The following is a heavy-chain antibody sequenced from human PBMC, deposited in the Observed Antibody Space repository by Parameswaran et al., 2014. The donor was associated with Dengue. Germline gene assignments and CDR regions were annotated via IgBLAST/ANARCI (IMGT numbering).Heavy chain of an antibody. CDR3: ARGDLSSGYSDY. J-gene: IGHJ4*02. D-gene: IGHD3-22*01. V-gene: IGHV1-18*01. CDR2: ISAYNGNT. Sequence: WVRQAPGQGLEWMGWISAYNGNTNYAQKLQGRVTMTTDTSTSTAYMELRSLRSDDTAVYYCARGDLSSGYSDYWGQGTLVTVSS.